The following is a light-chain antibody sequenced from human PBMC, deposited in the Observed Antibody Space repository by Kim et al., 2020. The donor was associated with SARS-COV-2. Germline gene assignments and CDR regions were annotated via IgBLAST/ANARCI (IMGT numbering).Light chain of an antibody. V-gene: IGLV2-14*03. CDR1: SSDIGTYSY. Sequence: GQSVTISCTGTSSDIGTYSYVSWYQHHPGEAPKLMIYDVINRPSGVSDRFSGSKSGNTASLTISGLQDEDEADYYCSSYTTTSLYVFGTGTKVTVL. CDR2: DVI. CDR3: SSYTTTSLYV. J-gene: IGLJ1*01.